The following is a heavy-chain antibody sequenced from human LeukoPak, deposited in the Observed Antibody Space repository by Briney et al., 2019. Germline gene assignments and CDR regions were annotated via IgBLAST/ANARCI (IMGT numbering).Heavy chain of an antibody. CDR3: ARRGYYDSSGYFDRSRAFDI. J-gene: IGHJ3*02. Sequence: PGGSLRLSCAASGFTFSSYGMHWVRQAPGKGLEWVAFIRYDGSNKYYADSVKGRFSISRDNSKNTLYLQMNSLRAEDTAVYYCARRGYYDSSGYFDRSRAFDIWGQGTMVTVSS. V-gene: IGHV3-30*02. D-gene: IGHD3-22*01. CDR1: GFTFSSYG. CDR2: IRYDGSNK.